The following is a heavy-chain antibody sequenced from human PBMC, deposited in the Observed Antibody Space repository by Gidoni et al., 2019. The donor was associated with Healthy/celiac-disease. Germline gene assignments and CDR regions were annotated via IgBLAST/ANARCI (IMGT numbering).Heavy chain of an antibody. D-gene: IGHD6-19*01. CDR3: AKIPRTWDSSGWGY. V-gene: IGHV3-30*18. CDR1: GFTLRSYG. J-gene: IGHJ4*02. CDR2: ISYDGSNK. Sequence: QVQLVEYGGGVVQPGRSLRLSCAASGFTLRSYGMHWVRQAPGKGRGLVAVISYDGSNKYYADSVKGRFTISRDNSKNTLYLQMNSLRAEDTAVYYCAKIPRTWDSSGWGYWCQGTLVTVSS.